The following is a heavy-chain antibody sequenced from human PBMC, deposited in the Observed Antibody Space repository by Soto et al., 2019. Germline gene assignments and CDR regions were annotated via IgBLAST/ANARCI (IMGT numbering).Heavy chain of an antibody. CDR1: GFTFSMSA. CDR2: TGLNGRTT. J-gene: IGHJ4*02. Sequence: GGSLRLSYAASGFTFSMSAMSWVRQAPGKGLEWVSTTGLNGRTTYYADSVKGRFTVSRDNSKNTLHLQMNSLRAEDTAVYYCATVHSTSRSFDYWGQGTLGTVSS. D-gene: IGHD2-2*01. CDR3: ATVHSTSRSFDY. V-gene: IGHV3-23*01.